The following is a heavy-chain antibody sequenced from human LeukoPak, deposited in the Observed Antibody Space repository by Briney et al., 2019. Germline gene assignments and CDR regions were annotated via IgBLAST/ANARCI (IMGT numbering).Heavy chain of an antibody. CDR2: ISSSSSTI. CDR1: GFTFNSYG. V-gene: IGHV3-48*04. D-gene: IGHD1-26*01. CDR3: ARDGKAKNDY. J-gene: IGHJ4*02. Sequence: GGSLRLSCAASGFTFNSYGINWVRQAPGKGLEWVSYISSSSSTIYYADSVKGRSTISRDNAKNSLFLQMNSLRAEDTAVYYCARDGKAKNDYWGQGTLVTVST.